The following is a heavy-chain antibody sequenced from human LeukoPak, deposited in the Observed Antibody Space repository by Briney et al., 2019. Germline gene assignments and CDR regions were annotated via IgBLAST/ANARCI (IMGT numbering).Heavy chain of an antibody. CDR3: ATGVDIVVPKNAFDI. CDR1: GYSISSGYY. CDR2: IYHSGST. Sequence: SETLSLTCTVSGYSISSGYYWGWIRQPPGKGLEWIGSIYHSGSTYYNPSLKSRVTISVDTSKNQFSLKLSSVTAADTAVYYCATGVDIVVPKNAFDIWGQGTMVTVSS. J-gene: IGHJ3*02. V-gene: IGHV4-38-2*02. D-gene: IGHD2-21*01.